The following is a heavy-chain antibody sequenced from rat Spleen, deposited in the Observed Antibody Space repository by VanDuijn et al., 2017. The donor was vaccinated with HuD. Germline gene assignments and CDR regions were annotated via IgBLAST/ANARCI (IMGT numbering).Heavy chain of an antibody. Sequence: QVQLKESGPGLMQPSETLSLTCTVSGFSLTSNGVGWVRQPLGKGLVWMGTIWAGGSTNYNSAVQSRLSISRDTSKSQVFLKMNSLQPEDTGTYYCARHVRTVQLPFDYWGQGVMVTVSS. J-gene: IGHJ2*01. CDR1: GFSLTSNG. CDR3: ARHVRTVQLPFDY. D-gene: IGHD1-5*01. CDR2: IWAGGST. V-gene: IGHV2-72*01.